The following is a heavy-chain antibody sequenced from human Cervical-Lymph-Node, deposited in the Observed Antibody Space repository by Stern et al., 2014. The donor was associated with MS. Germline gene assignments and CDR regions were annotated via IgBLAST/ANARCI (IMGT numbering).Heavy chain of an antibody. CDR1: GYSFRSHW. D-gene: IGHD5-18*01. CDR3: ARTYGDSWGYSHFDL. V-gene: IGHV5-51*03. Sequence: EVQLVESGAEVKKPGEPLKISCKVSGYSFRSHWIGWVRQMPGKGLEWLGIIYPANSDTRYSPSFQGQVTISADNSITTAYLQWSSLKASDTAMYYCARTYGDSWGYSHFDLWGPGTLVTVSS. CDR2: IYPANSDT. J-gene: IGHJ2*01.